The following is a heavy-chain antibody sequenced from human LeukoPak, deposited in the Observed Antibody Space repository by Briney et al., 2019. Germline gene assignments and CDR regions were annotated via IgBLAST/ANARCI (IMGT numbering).Heavy chain of an antibody. V-gene: IGHV3-23*01. Sequence: PGGSLRLSCAASGFTFSSYAMSWVRQAPGKGLEWVSAISGSGGSTYYADSVKGRFTISRDNSKNTLYLQMNSLRAEDTAVYYCAKEIRYYDSSGYYVDAFDIWGQGTMVTVSS. D-gene: IGHD3-22*01. CDR2: ISGSGGST. CDR3: AKEIRYYDSSGYYVDAFDI. J-gene: IGHJ3*02. CDR1: GFTFSSYA.